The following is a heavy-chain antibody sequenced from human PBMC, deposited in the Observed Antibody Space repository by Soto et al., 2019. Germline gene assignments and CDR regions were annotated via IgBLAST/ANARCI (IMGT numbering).Heavy chain of an antibody. Sequence: PGGSLRLSCAASGFTFSSYAMSWVRQAPGKGLEWVSAISGSGGSTYYADSVKGRFTISRDNSKNTLYLQMNSLRAEDTAVYYCAKDTYSSSFVDWFDPWGQGTLVTVSS. CDR2: ISGSGGST. V-gene: IGHV3-23*01. CDR1: GFTFSSYA. CDR3: AKDTYSSSFVDWFDP. D-gene: IGHD6-6*01. J-gene: IGHJ5*02.